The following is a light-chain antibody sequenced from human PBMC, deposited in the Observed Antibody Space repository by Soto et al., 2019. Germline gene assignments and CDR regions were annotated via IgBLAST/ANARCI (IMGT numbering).Light chain of an antibody. Sequence: QAVRTQPRSACGSPGQSVTISCTGTRRDVGGYNYVSWYQQHPGKAPKLMIYEVSKRPSGVPDRFSGSKSGNTASLTVSGLQAEDEADYYCSSYAGSNNRYVFGTGTKVTVL. CDR1: RRDVGGYNY. V-gene: IGLV2-8*01. CDR3: SSYAGSNNRYV. CDR2: EVS. J-gene: IGLJ1*01.